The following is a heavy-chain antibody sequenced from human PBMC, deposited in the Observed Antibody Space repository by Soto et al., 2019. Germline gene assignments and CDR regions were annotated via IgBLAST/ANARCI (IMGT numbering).Heavy chain of an antibody. CDR3: ARERDILTGYYTNGFGY. CDR1: GYTFTSYA. CDR2: INAGNGNT. Sequence: ASVKVSCKVSGYTFTSYAMHWVRQAPGQRLEWMGWINAGNGNTKYSQKFQGRVTITRDTSASTAYMELSSLRSEDTAVYYCARERDILTGYYTNGFGYWGQGTLVTVSS. V-gene: IGHV1-3*01. D-gene: IGHD3-9*01. J-gene: IGHJ4*02.